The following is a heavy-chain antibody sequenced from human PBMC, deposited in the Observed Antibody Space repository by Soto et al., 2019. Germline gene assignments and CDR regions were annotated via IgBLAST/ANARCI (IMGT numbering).Heavy chain of an antibody. CDR1: GGTFSSYP. J-gene: IGHJ5*02. V-gene: IGHV1-69*04. CDR3: ARGSEVLRYFDWSSWFDP. D-gene: IGHD3-9*01. Sequence: SVKVSCKASGGTFSSYPISWVRQAPGQGLEWMGRIIPVLGIANYAQKFQGRVTMTRNTSISTAYMELSSLRSEDTAVYYCARGSEVLRYFDWSSWFDPWGQGTLVTVSS. CDR2: IIPVLGIA.